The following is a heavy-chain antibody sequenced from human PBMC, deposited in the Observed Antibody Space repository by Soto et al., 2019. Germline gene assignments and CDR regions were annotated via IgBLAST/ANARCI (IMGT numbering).Heavy chain of an antibody. CDR3: ARDYGDRYYYYYGMDV. V-gene: IGHV3-33*01. D-gene: IGHD4-17*01. CDR2: IWYDGSNK. J-gene: IGHJ6*02. CDR1: GFTFSSYG. Sequence: QVQLVESGGGVVQPGRSLRLSCAASGFTFSSYGMHRVRQAPGKGLEWVAVIWYDGSNKYYADSVKGRFTISRDNSKNTLYLQMNSLRAEDTAVYYCARDYGDRYYYYYGMDVWGQGTTVTVSS.